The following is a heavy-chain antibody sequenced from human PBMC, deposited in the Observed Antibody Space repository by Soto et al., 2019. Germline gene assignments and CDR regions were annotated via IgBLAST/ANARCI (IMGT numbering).Heavy chain of an antibody. CDR3: ARDAPRRGDYYYGMDV. CDR2: ISSSSSYI. J-gene: IGHJ6*02. D-gene: IGHD6-6*01. CDR1: GFTFSSYS. V-gene: IGHV3-21*01. Sequence: PGGSLRLSCAASGFTFSSYSMNWVRQAPGKGLEWVSSISSSSSYIYYADSVKGRFTISRDNAKNPLYLQMNSLRAEDTAVYYCARDAPRRGDYYYGMDVWGQGTTVPVSS.